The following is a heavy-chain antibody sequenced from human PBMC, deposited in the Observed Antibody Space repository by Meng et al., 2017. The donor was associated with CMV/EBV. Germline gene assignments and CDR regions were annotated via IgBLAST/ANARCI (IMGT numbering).Heavy chain of an antibody. V-gene: IGHV3-48*03. D-gene: IGHD3-16*01. CDR2: ISSSGSTI. J-gene: IGHJ4*02. CDR3: AKDDLGAYGDY. CDR1: GFTFSSYE. Sequence: GGSLRLSCAASGFTFSSYEMNWVRQAPGKGLEWVSYISSSGSTIYYADSVKGRFTISRDNSKNTLYLQMNSLRAEDTAVYYCAKDDLGAYGDYWGQGTLVTVSS.